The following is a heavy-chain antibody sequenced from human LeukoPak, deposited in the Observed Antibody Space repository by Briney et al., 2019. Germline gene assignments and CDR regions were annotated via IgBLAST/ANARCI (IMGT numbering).Heavy chain of an antibody. CDR2: INPNSGGT. CDR1: GYTFTGYY. CDR3: ARVGVYYYDSSGYYYDY. J-gene: IGHJ4*02. D-gene: IGHD3-22*01. Sequence: ASVKVSCKASGYTFTGYYMHWVRQAPGQGLEWMGWINPNSGGTNYAQKFQGRVTMTRDTSISTAYMELSRLRSDDTAVYYCARVGVYYYDSSGYYYDYWGQGTLVTVSS. V-gene: IGHV1-2*02.